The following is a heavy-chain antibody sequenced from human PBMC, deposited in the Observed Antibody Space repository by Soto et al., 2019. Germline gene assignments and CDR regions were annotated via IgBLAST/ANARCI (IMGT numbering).Heavy chain of an antibody. J-gene: IGHJ4*02. D-gene: IGHD3-10*01. CDR2: IIPIFGTA. Sequence: SVKVSCKASGGTFSSYAISWVRQAPGQGLEWMGGIIPIFGTANYAQKFQGRVTITADESTSTAYMELSSLRSEDTAVYYCASYGSGSYYNSYFDYWGQGTLVTVSS. V-gene: IGHV1-69*13. CDR3: ASYGSGSYYNSYFDY. CDR1: GGTFSSYA.